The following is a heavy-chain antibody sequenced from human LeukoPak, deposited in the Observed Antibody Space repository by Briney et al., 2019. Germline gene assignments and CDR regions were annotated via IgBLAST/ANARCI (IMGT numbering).Heavy chain of an antibody. CDR1: GFTXSSYD. J-gene: IGHJ6*02. D-gene: IGHD3-10*01. V-gene: IGHV3-13*01. CDR2: IGTAGDT. CDR3: ARVYRSGETFYGMDV. Sequence: GGSLRLSCAASGFTXSSYDMHWVRHATGKGLEWVSAIGTAGDTYYPGSVKGRFTISRENAKNSLCLQMNSLRAGDTAVYYCARVYRSGETFYGMDVWGQGTTVTVSS.